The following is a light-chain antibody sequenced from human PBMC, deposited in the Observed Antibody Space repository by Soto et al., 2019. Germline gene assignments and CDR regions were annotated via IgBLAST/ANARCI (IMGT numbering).Light chain of an antibody. Sequence: DIQMTQSPSSLSASVGDRVTITCQASQDIKNYLNRYQQKSGKAPKLLIYDASDLETGVPSRFSGSGSGTDFTFTINSLQPEDIATYYCQQYDNLPLTCGGGTKVDIK. V-gene: IGKV1-33*01. CDR1: QDIKNY. J-gene: IGKJ4*01. CDR2: DAS. CDR3: QQYDNLPLT.